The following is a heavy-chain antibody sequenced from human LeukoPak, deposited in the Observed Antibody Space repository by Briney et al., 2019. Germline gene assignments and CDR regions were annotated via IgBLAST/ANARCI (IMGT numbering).Heavy chain of an antibody. CDR3: TIGVY. CDR2: IRSKADNYAT. J-gene: IGHJ4*02. Sequence: GGSLRLSCAASGFTFSGSPILWVRQASGKGLEWVGRIRSKADNYATAYAASVQGRCTISRDDSRNTAYLQMNSLKTEDTAMYYCTIGVYWGQGTLVTVSS. V-gene: IGHV3-73*01. CDR1: GFTFSGSP.